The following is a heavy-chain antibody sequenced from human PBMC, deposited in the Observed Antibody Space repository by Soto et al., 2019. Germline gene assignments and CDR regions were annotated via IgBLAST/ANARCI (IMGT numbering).Heavy chain of an antibody. V-gene: IGHV1-18*01. CDR1: GYTFTSYG. CDR2: INGYTGNT. D-gene: IGHD3-16*01. CDR3: ARSWVTGKGGIDV. Sequence: ASVKVSCKASGYTFTSYGLSWVRQAPGQGLEWMGWINGYTGNTNYAQKFQGRVTMTTDTSTNTAYLDLWTLISDDTAVYYCARSWVTGKGGIDVWGQGTTVTVS. J-gene: IGHJ6*02.